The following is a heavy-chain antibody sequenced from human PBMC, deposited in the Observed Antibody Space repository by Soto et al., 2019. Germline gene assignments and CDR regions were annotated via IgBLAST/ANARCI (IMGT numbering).Heavy chain of an antibody. CDR1: GGTFSSYA. CDR2: IIPIFGTA. CDR3: ARDRRLYCGGDCYPNYYYGMDV. J-gene: IGHJ6*02. Sequence: SVKVSCKASGGTFSSYAISWVRQAPGQGLEWMGGIIPIFGTANYAQKFQGRVTITADESTSTDYMELSSLRSEDTAVYYCARDRRLYCGGDCYPNYYYGMDVGG. V-gene: IGHV1-69*13. D-gene: IGHD2-21*02.